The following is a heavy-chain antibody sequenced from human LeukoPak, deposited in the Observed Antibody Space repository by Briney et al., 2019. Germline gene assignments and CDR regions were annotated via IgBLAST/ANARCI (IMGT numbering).Heavy chain of an antibody. V-gene: IGHV5-51*01. CDR3: ARGRSGYYYSAFDI. CDR1: GFSFTNFW. D-gene: IGHD3-22*01. CDR2: IYPGDSDT. J-gene: IGHJ3*02. Sequence: GESLKISCKGSGFSFTNFWIGWVRQMPGKGLEWMGIIYPGDSDTRYSLSFQGQVTISADKSISTAYLQWSSLKASDTAMYYCARGRSGYYYSAFDIWGQGTMVTVSS.